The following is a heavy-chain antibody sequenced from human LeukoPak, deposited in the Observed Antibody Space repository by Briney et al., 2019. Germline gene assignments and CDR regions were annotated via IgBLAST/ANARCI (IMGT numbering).Heavy chain of an antibody. CDR1: GGYISSYY. D-gene: IGHD3-16*01. Sequence: SETLSLTCTVSGGYISSYYWSWIRQPPGKGLEWIGEINHSGSTNYNPSLKSRVTISVDTSKNQFSLKLSSVTAADTAVYYCARRGGVRRYDYWGQGTLVTVSS. V-gene: IGHV4-34*01. J-gene: IGHJ4*02. CDR3: ARRGGVRRYDY. CDR2: INHSGST.